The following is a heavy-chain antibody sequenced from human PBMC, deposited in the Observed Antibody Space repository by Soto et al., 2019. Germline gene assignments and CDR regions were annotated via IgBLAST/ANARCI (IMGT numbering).Heavy chain of an antibody. J-gene: IGHJ4*02. CDR1: GFTFDDYG. CDR2: ISWNSGSI. CDR3: AKVDTTHTFGPLGG. Sequence: EVQLVESGGGLVQPGRSLRLSCAASGFTFDDYGIHWVRQAPGKGLEWVSGISWNSGSIGYADSVKGRFTISRDNARNYLHLQMNSLRAEETVFYFCAKVDTTHTFGPLGGWGQGTLVIVSS. D-gene: IGHD4-4*01. V-gene: IGHV3-9*01.